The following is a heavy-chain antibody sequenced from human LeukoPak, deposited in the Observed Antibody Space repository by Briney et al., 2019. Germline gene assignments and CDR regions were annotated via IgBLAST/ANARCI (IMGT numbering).Heavy chain of an antibody. CDR3: ASPRGWLQLPFDY. D-gene: IGHD5-24*01. CDR1: GRTFSSYA. J-gene: IGHJ4*02. V-gene: IGHV1-69*05. CDR2: IIPIFGTA. Sequence: SVKVSCKASGRTFSSYAISWVRQAPGQGLEWMGGIIPIFGTANYAQKCQGRVTITTDESTSTAYMELSSLRSEDTAVYYCASPRGWLQLPFDYWGQGTLVTVSS.